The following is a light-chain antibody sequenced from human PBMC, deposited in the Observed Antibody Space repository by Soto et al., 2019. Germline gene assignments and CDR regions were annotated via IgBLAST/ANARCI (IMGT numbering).Light chain of an antibody. V-gene: IGLV1-44*01. CDR2: SNN. J-gene: IGLJ2*01. Sequence: QPVLTQPPSASGTPGQRVTISCSGSSSNIGSNTVNWYQQLPGTAPKLLIYSNNQRPSGVPDRFSGSKSGTSASLAISGLQAEDEADYDCAAWDDSLNGLVFGGGTKRTVL. CDR1: SSNIGSNT. CDR3: AAWDDSLNGLV.